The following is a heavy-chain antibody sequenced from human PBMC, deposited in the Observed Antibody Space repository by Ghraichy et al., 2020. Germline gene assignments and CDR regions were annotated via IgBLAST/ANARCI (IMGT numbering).Heavy chain of an antibody. CDR2: INAGNGNT. J-gene: IGHJ4*02. CDR1: GYTFTSYA. V-gene: IGHV1-3*01. Sequence: ASAKVSCKASGYTFTSYAMHWVRQAPGQRLEWMGWINAGNGNTKYSQKFQGRVTITRDTSASTAYMELSSLRSEDTAVYYCAREQWLDYYFDYWGQGTLVTVSS. CDR3: AREQWLDYYFDY. D-gene: IGHD6-19*01.